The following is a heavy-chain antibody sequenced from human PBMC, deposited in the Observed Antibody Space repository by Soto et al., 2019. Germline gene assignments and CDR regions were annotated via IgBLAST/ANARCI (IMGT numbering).Heavy chain of an antibody. D-gene: IGHD2-2*01. Sequence: ASVKVSCKASGGTFSSYTISWVRQAPGQGLEWMGRIIPILGIANYAQKFQGRVTITADKSTSTAYMELSSLRSEDTAVYYCARESNVVVPAAIGGYYYYGMDVWGQGTTVTVSS. V-gene: IGHV1-69*04. CDR3: ARESNVVVPAAIGGYYYYGMDV. CDR1: GGTFSSYT. CDR2: IIPILGIA. J-gene: IGHJ6*02.